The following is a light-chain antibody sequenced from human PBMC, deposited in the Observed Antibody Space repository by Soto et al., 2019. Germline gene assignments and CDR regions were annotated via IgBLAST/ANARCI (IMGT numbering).Light chain of an antibody. V-gene: IGLV3-21*02. CDR3: QVWDSSREPVV. CDR2: DDS. Sequence: SYELTQPPSVSVAPGQTARITCGGNNIGGKSVHWYQQKPGQAPALVVYDDSDRPSGIPERISGSNSGNTATLTISRVEVGDEADYYCQVWDSSREPVVFGGGTKLTVL. CDR1: NIGGKS. J-gene: IGLJ2*01.